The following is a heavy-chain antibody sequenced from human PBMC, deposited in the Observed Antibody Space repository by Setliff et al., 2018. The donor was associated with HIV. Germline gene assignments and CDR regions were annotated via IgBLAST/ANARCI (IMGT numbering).Heavy chain of an antibody. V-gene: IGHV3-48*03. Sequence: GGSLRLSCAASGFKLNNYEMNWVRQAPGKGLEWVSYISTNSTIMHYAESVKGRFTISRDNAKSSLYLQMKSLRVEDTAVYYCASPMKYCTGGNCPRAFDLWGQGTLVTVSS. CDR1: GFKLNNYE. CDR2: ISTNSTIM. CDR3: ASPMKYCTGGNCPRAFDL. D-gene: IGHD2-8*02. J-gene: IGHJ3*01.